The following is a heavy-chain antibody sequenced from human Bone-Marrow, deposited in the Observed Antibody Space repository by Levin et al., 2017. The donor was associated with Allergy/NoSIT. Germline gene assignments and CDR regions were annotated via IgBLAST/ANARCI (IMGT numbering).Heavy chain of an antibody. CDR3: ARDSPYSIHHPTFSDY. V-gene: IGHV3-21*01. CDR2: ISSSSSYI. CDR1: GFTFSSYS. J-gene: IGHJ4*02. Sequence: GGSLRLSCAASGFTFSSYSMNWVRQAPGKGLEWVSSISSSSSYIYYADSVKGRFTISRDNAKNSLYLQMNSLRAEDTAVYYCARDSPYSIHHPTFSDYWGQGTLVTVSS. D-gene: IGHD6-13*01.